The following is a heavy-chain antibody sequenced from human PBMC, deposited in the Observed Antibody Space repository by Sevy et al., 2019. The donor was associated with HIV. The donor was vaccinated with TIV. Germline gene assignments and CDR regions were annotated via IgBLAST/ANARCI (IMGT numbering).Heavy chain of an antibody. D-gene: IGHD3-22*01. CDR2: INPSSGDT. V-gene: IGHV1-2*02. CDR1: AYTFTGYH. J-gene: IGHJ4*02. CDR3: ARGIPSYYYDNSAHLPDFDF. Sequence: ASVKVSCKASAYTFTGYHMQWVRQAPGQGLEWMGWINPSSGDTNYAQKFQGRVTMTRDTSISTAYMELSRLRSDDTAVYYCARGIPSYYYDNSAHLPDFDFWGQGTLVTVSS.